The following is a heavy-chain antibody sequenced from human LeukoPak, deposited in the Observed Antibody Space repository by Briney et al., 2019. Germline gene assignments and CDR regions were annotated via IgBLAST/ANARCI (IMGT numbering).Heavy chain of an antibody. CDR2: IYYSGNT. CDR1: GVSISSSNSY. CDR3: ARQTGSGLFILP. Sequence: SETLSLTCTVSGVSISSSNSYWGWIRQPPGKGLEWIGSIYYSGNTYYNASLKSQVSIPIDTSKSQFSLKLTSVTAADTAVYYCARQTGSGLFILPGGQGTLVTVSS. V-gene: IGHV4-39*01. J-gene: IGHJ4*02. D-gene: IGHD3/OR15-3a*01.